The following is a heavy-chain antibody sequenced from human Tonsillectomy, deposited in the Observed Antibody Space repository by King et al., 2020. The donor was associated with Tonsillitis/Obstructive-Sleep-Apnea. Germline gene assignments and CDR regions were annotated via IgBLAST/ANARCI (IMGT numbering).Heavy chain of an antibody. D-gene: IGHD3-16*02. CDR3: ARNGGDYVWGSYRDMDV. CDR2: ISYDGSNK. CDR1: GFTFSSYA. V-gene: IGHV3-30*01. Sequence: VQLVESGGGVVQPGRSLRLSCAASGFTFSSYAMHWVRQAPGKGLERVAVISYDGSNKYYADSVKGRFTISRDNSKNTLYLQMKSLRAEDTVVYYCARNGGDYVWGSYRDMDVWGKGTTVTVSS. J-gene: IGHJ6*03.